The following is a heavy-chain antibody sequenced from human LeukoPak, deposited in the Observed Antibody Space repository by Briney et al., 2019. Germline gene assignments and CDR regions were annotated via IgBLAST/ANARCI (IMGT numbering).Heavy chain of an antibody. Sequence: SETLSLTCTVSGCSISSSTYYWGWIPQPPGKGLEWIGSIYNSGSTYYNPSLKSRVTISVDTSKNQFSLKLSSVTAADTAVYYCARNSWLQHFDYWGQGTLVTVSS. CDR2: IYNSGST. V-gene: IGHV4-39*01. CDR3: ARNSWLQHFDY. CDR1: GCSISSSTYY. J-gene: IGHJ4*02. D-gene: IGHD5-24*01.